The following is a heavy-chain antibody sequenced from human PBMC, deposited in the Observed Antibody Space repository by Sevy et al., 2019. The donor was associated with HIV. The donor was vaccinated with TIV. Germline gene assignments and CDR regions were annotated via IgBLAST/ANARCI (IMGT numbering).Heavy chain of an antibody. CDR3: AGPTLTYSSGWSYYDY. Sequence: SETLSLTCSVSGASISSSGYYWGWIRQPPGKGLEWSASIRYSGSTFYNPSLRSRVTISADTSKNQFSLKLNSVTAADTARYYCAGPTLTYSSGWSYYDYWGQGTVVTVS. CDR2: IRYSGST. D-gene: IGHD6-19*01. V-gene: IGHV4-39*01. J-gene: IGHJ4*02. CDR1: GASISSSGYY.